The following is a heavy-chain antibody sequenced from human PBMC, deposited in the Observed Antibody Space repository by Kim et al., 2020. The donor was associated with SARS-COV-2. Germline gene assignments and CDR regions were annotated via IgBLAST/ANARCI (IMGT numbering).Heavy chain of an antibody. V-gene: IGHV1-69*01. J-gene: IGHJ4*02. CDR2: G. D-gene: IGHD6-19*01. CDR3: ARVPVAGYFDY. Sequence: GNYAQKFQGGVRLPADESTSTAYLELGRLRSEDTAVYYCARVPVAGYFDYWGQGTLVTVSS.